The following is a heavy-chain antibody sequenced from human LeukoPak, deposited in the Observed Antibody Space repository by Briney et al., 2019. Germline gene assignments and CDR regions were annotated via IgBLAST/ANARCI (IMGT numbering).Heavy chain of an antibody. CDR3: ARDTQITILGVAAPNWFDP. J-gene: IGHJ5*02. CDR1: GYTFTSYG. D-gene: IGHD3-3*01. CDR2: ISAYNGNT. Sequence: ASVKVSCKASGYTFTSYGISWVRQAPGQGLEWMGWISAYNGNTNYAQKLQGRVTMTTDTSTSTAYMELRSLRSDDTAVYYCARDTQITILGVAAPNWFDPWGQGTLVTVSS. V-gene: IGHV1-18*01.